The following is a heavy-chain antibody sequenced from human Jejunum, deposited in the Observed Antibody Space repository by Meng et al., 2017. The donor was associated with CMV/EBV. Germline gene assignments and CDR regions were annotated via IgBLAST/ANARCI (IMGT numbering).Heavy chain of an antibody. V-gene: IGHV4-39*01. D-gene: IGHD2-15*01. Sequence: CSGSGDSISYNYYWGWIRQPPGKGLEWIGNIYYSGSTYYNPSLKSRVTISVDTSKNQFSLRLNSVTTADTAVYYCARTGGVAEYFQNWGQGTLVTVSS. CDR1: GDSISYNYY. J-gene: IGHJ1*01. CDR2: IYYSGST. CDR3: ARTGGVAEYFQN.